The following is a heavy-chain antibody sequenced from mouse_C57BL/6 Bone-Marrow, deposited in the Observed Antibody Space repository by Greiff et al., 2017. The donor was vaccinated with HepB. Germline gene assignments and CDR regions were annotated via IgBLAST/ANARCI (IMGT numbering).Heavy chain of an antibody. CDR1: GFSFNTYA. CDR2: IRSKSNNYAT. Sequence: EVQLVESGGGLVQPKGSLKLSCAASGFSFNTYAMNWVRQAPGKGLEWVARIRSKSNNYATYYADSVKDRFTISRDDSESMLYLQMNILKTEDTAMYYCVRHGGYYDYFDYWGQGTTLTVSS. CDR3: VRHGGYYDYFDY. D-gene: IGHD2-3*01. J-gene: IGHJ2*01. V-gene: IGHV10-1*01.